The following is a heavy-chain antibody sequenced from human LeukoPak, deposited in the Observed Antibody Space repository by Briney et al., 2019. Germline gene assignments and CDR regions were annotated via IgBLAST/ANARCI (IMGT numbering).Heavy chain of an antibody. CDR2: IIPNSGGT. V-gene: IGHV1-2*02. J-gene: IGHJ5*02. Sequence: ASVKVSCKASGYTFTGYYLHGVRQAPAQGLEWMGWIIPNSGGTNYSHKYQGRVTMTSDTSISTAYMELSRLRSDDTAVYYCARDGYWGSFWFDPWGQGTLVTVSS. CDR3: ARDGYWGSFWFDP. D-gene: IGHD7-27*01. CDR1: GYTFTGYY.